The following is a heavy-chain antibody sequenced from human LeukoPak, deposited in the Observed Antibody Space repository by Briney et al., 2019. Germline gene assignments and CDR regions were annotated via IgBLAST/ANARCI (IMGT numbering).Heavy chain of an antibody. Sequence: GGSLRLSCAASGFTVSSNYMSWVRQAPGKGLEWVSVIYSGGSTYYADSVKGRFTISRDNSKNTLYLQMNSLRAEDTAVYYCARDRRYYDSSGYLASDAFDIWGQGTMVTVSS. CDR1: GFTVSSNY. D-gene: IGHD3-22*01. CDR3: ARDRRYYDSSGYLASDAFDI. J-gene: IGHJ3*02. CDR2: IYSGGST. V-gene: IGHV3-53*01.